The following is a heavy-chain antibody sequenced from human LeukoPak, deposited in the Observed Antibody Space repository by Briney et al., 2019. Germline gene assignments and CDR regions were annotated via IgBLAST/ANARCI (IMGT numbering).Heavy chain of an antibody. J-gene: IGHJ4*02. D-gene: IGHD2-2*01. CDR1: GGSFTSYY. V-gene: IGHV4-59*01. Sequence: SETLSLTCTVSGGSFTSYYWNWIRQPPGKGLEWIGYIYYSGSADYNPSLKSRVTISVDTSKSQFSLKLSSVTPADTAVYYCARDKVPGDYWGQGALVTVFS. CDR3: ARDKVPGDY. CDR2: IYYSGSA.